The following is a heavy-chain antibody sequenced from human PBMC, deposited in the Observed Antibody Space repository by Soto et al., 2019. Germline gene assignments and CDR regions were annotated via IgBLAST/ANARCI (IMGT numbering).Heavy chain of an antibody. CDR2: INDGNGNT. Sequence: QVQLVQSGAEEKKPGASVKVSCKASGYTFTSYAMHWVRQAPGQRLERMGWINDGNGNTKYSHTFQGRVTITRDTSAGTAYMELSSLRSEDTAVYCWARGPSYYGMDVLGQGPTVTVSS. CDR1: GYTFTSYA. CDR3: ARGPSYYGMDV. J-gene: IGHJ6*02. V-gene: IGHV1-3*05.